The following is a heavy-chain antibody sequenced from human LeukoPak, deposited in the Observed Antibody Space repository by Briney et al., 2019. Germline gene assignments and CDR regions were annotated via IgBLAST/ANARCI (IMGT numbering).Heavy chain of an antibody. V-gene: IGHV4-39*01. J-gene: IGHJ4*02. CDR2: IYYSGST. CDR3: AKRRILYSDFVY. Sequence: SETLSLTCTVSGGSISSSSYYWGWIRQPPGKGLDWIGSIYYSGSTYYNPSLKSRVTISVDTSKNQFSLKLSSVTAADTAVYYCAKRRILYSDFVYWGQRTLVTVSS. CDR1: GGSISSSSYY. D-gene: IGHD2-15*01.